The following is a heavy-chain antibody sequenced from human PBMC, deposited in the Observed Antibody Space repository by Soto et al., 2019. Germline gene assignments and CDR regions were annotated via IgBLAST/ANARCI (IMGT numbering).Heavy chain of an antibody. CDR2: ISSDGSLE. CDR1: EFTFSHYP. V-gene: IGHV3-30-3*01. CDR3: ARDPTPIAGSSTLYVFCGLDV. J-gene: IGHJ6*02. D-gene: IGHD6-6*01. Sequence: QERLVESGGGVVHPGKSLRLSCTASEFTFSHYPLQWIRQAPGRGLEWVAAISSDGSLEYYADSVKGRFTISRDNSKNTLFLQMNGLNPEDTALYYCARDPTPIAGSSTLYVFCGLDVWGQGPTVTVSS.